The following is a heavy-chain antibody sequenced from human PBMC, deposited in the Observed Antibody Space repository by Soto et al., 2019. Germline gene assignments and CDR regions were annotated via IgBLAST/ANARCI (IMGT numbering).Heavy chain of an antibody. CDR3: AKEGKGYDGAAAFDI. J-gene: IGHJ3*02. CDR2: ISYDGSKK. Sequence: QVQLVESGGGVVQPGRSLRLSCAASGFTFSSYGMHWVRQAPGKGLEWVAVISYDGSKKYYADSVKGRFTISRDNAKNTLDLQMNSLRAEDTAVYYCAKEGKGYDGAAAFDIWGQGTMVTVSS. D-gene: IGHD5-12*01. CDR1: GFTFSSYG. V-gene: IGHV3-30*18.